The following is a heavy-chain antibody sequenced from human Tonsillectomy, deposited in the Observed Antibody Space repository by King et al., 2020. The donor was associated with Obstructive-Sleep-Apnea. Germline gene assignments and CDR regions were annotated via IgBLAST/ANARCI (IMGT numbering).Heavy chain of an antibody. D-gene: IGHD3-22*01. J-gene: IGHJ4*02. Sequence: QLQESGPGLVKPSQTLSLTCTVSGGSISSGGYYWSWIRQHPGKGLEWIGYIYYSGSTYYNPSFKSRVTISVDTSKNQFSLKLSSVTAADTAVYYCARLTHYYDSSGYPLYFDYWGQGTLVTVSS. V-gene: IGHV4-31*03. CDR1: GGSISSGGYY. CDR3: ARLTHYYDSSGYPLYFDY. CDR2: IYYSGST.